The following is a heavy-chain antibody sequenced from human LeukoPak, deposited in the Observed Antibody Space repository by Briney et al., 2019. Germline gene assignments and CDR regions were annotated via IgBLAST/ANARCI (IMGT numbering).Heavy chain of an antibody. J-gene: IGHJ6*04. CDR1: GGTFSSYA. CDR2: IIPIFGTA. D-gene: IGHD2-2*01. CDR3: ARGAADIVVVPAALDYYYYGMDV. V-gene: IGHV1-69*13. Sequence: GASVKVSCKASGGTFSSYAISWVRQAPGQGLEWVGGIIPIFGTANYAQKFQGRVTITADESTSTAYMELSSLRSEDTAVYYCARGAADIVVVPAALDYYYYGMDVWGKGTTVTVSS.